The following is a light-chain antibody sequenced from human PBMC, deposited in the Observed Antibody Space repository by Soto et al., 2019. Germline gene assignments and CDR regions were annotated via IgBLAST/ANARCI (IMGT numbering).Light chain of an antibody. V-gene: IGKV3-11*01. CDR3: QQRSFWPPT. CDR2: DAS. CDR1: QSVGSY. Sequence: EVVLTQSPSTLSFSPVERATLSCRASQSVGSYLAWYQQKPGQAPRLLIYDASNRATGIPARFSGSGSGTDFTLTITSLEPEDFAVYYCQQRSFWPPTFGPGTKVDIK. J-gene: IGKJ3*01.